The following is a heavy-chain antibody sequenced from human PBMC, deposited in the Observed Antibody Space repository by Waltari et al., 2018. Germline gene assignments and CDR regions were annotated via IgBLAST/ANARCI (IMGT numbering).Heavy chain of an antibody. CDR3: AKDRGWAPFDQ. Sequence: QVQLVESGGGVVQPGRSLRLSCAASGFTFSTSGMHWVRQAPGKGLEWVAIISYDESKKDHADSVKGRFTISRDNSKNALYLQMNSLGPEDTAVYYCAKDRGWAPFDQWGQGTLVTVSS. D-gene: IGHD6-19*01. J-gene: IGHJ4*02. V-gene: IGHV3-30*18. CDR1: GFTFSTSG. CDR2: ISYDESKK.